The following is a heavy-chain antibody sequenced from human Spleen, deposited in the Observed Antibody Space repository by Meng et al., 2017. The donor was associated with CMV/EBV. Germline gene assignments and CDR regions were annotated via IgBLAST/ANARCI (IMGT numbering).Heavy chain of an antibody. CDR3: GSWRGGNYYDF. CDR1: GVSISTDDYS. J-gene: IGHJ4*02. V-gene: IGHV4-30-4*01. D-gene: IGHD3-16*01. Sequence: QVRREESGPDTVKPSPPLSLPCTCLGVSISTDDYSWRWICQPPGKGLECIGYNYISGSTHYNPSLKSRVIISVDTSKNQFSLKLSSVTAADTAVYYCGSWRGGNYYDFWGQGTLVTVSS. CDR2: NYISGST.